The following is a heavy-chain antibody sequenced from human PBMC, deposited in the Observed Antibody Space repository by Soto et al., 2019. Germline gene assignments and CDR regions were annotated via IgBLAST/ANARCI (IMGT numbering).Heavy chain of an antibody. CDR2: TYYRSKWYN. Sequence: PSQTLSLTCVISGDSVSSNLASWNWIRQSPSRGLEWLGRTYYRSKWYNDYAVSVKSRITINPDTSKNQFSLQLNSVTPEDTAVYYCARVGYCSGGSCYPHRHYFDYWGQGTLVTVSS. D-gene: IGHD2-15*01. J-gene: IGHJ4*02. CDR1: GDSVSSNLAS. V-gene: IGHV6-1*01. CDR3: ARVGYCSGGSCYPHRHYFDY.